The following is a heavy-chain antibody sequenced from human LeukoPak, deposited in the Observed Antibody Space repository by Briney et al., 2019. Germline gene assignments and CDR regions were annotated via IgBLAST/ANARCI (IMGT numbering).Heavy chain of an antibody. Sequence: SETLSLTCTVSGGSISSGSYYWSWIRQPAGKGLEWIGRIYTSGSTNYNPSLKSRVIISVDTSKNQFSLKLSSVTAADTAVYYCARAYGNYYMDVWGKGTTVTVSS. V-gene: IGHV4-61*02. CDR3: ARAYGNYYMDV. D-gene: IGHD1-26*01. J-gene: IGHJ6*03. CDR2: IYTSGST. CDR1: GGSISSGSYY.